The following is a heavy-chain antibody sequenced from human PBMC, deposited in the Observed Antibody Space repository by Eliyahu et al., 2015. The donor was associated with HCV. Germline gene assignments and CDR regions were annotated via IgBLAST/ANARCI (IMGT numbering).Heavy chain of an antibody. V-gene: IGHV1-2*02. CDR3: AREWPRGVRGVNWFDP. J-gene: IGHJ5*02. Sequence: QVQLVQSGAEVKKPGXXXKVSCKASGYTFTGYYMPWVRQAPGQGLEWMGGXNPNSGGXNYAQKFQGRVTMTRDTSISTAYMELSRLRSDDTAVYYCAREWPRGVRGVNWFDPWGQGTLVTVSS. CDR2: XNPNSGGX. CDR1: GYTFTGYY. D-gene: IGHD3-10*01.